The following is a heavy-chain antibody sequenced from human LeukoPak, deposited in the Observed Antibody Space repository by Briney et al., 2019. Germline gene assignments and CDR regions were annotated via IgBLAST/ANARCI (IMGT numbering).Heavy chain of an antibody. D-gene: IGHD1/OR15-1a*01. V-gene: IGHV4-34*01. CDR3: AITTASYYYYYMDV. Sequence: TSETLSLTCAVYGGSFSGYYWSWIRQPPGKGLEWIGEINHSGSTNYNPSLKSRVTISVDTSKNQFSLKLSSVTAADTAVYYCAITTASYYYYYMDVWGKGTTDTVSS. CDR2: INHSGST. CDR1: GGSFSGYY. J-gene: IGHJ6*03.